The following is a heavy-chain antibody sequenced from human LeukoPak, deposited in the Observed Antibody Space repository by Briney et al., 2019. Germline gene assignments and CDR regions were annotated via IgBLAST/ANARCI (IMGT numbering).Heavy chain of an antibody. D-gene: IGHD6-25*01. CDR1: GGSFSGYY. V-gene: IGHV4-34*01. CDR2: INHSGST. CDR3: ARGGQRRRAHFGY. J-gene: IGHJ4*02. Sequence: SETLSLTCAVYGGSFSGYYWSWIRQPPGKGLEWIGEINHSGSTNYNPSLKSRVTISVDTSKNQFSLKLSSVTAADTAVYYCARGGQRRRAHFGYWGQGTLVTVSS.